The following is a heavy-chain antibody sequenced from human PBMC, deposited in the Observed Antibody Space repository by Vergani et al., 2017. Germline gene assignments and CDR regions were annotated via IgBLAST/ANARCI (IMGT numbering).Heavy chain of an antibody. CDR3: ARQGVLLWFGEDRYFDL. Sequence: EVQLVQSGAEVKKPGESLRISCKGSGYSFTSYWISWVRQMPGKGLEWMGRIDPSDSYTNYSPSFQGQVTISADKSISTAYLQWSSLKASDTARYYCARQGVLLWFGEDRYFDLWGRGTLVTVSS. J-gene: IGHJ2*01. V-gene: IGHV5-10-1*03. D-gene: IGHD3-10*01. CDR2: IDPSDSYT. CDR1: GYSFTSYW.